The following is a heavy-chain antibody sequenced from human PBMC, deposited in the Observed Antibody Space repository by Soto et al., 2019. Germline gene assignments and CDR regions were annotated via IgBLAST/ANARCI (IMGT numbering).Heavy chain of an antibody. V-gene: IGHV1-46*03. CDR2: IHPSGGNT. Sequence: ASVKVSCKASGYIFTNYYMHWVRQAPGQGLEWMGTIHPSGGNTNYGQKHQGRLTMTRDTSTSTVYMELISLRSEDTAVYYCARDIVVVVAGLYYYALGVWGQ. CDR3: ARDIVVVVAGLYYYALGV. J-gene: IGHJ6*02. CDR1: GYIFTNYY. D-gene: IGHD2-15*01.